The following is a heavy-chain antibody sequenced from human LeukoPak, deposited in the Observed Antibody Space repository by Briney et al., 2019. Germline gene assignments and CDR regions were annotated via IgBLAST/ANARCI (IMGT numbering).Heavy chain of an antibody. D-gene: IGHD2-15*01. Sequence: PGRSQRLSCAASVFTFNSYGMHWVRQAPGKGLEWVAVIWYDGSNKDCADSEKDRFTLYRDNSKNTLYLQINSLRAEHTDVYYCARGGGVVVVAAPAGWFDPWGQETVVSVFS. CDR1: VFTFNSYG. CDR3: ARGGGVVVVAAPAGWFDP. V-gene: IGHV3-33*01. CDR2: IWYDGSNK. J-gene: IGHJ5*02.